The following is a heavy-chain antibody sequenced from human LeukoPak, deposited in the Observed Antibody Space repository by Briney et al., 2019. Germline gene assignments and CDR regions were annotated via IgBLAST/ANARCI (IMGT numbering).Heavy chain of an antibody. CDR2: ISGSGGST. CDR3: ARAVPPTGRAFDI. V-gene: IGHV3-23*01. D-gene: IGHD1-14*01. Sequence: PGGSLRLSCAASGFTLINYAMSWVRQAPGKGLEWVSDISGSGGSTYYADSAKGRFTISRDNSKNTLYLQMNSLRAEDTAVYYCARAVPPTGRAFDIWGQGTMVTVSP. CDR1: GFTLINYA. J-gene: IGHJ3*02.